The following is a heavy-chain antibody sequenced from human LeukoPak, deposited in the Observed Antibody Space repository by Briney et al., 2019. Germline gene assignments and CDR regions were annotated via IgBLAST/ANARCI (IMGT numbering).Heavy chain of an antibody. J-gene: IGHJ4*02. CDR3: ARQASSWRFDY. V-gene: IGHV5-51*01. CDR1: GYSFNGYW. CDR2: IYPADSDT. Sequence: KRGESLKISCRGPGYSFNGYWIGWVRQMPGKGLEWMGIIYPADSDTRYSPSFQGQVTLSVDKSISTAYLQWSSLKASDTAMYYCARQASSWRFDYWGQGTLVTVSS. D-gene: IGHD6-13*01.